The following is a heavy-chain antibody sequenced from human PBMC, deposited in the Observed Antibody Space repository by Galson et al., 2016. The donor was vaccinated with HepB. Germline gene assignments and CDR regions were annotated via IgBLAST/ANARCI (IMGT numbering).Heavy chain of an antibody. CDR2: ISSGHTYI. CDR1: GFTFTGHT. V-gene: IGHV3-21*01. CDR3: AREFGIQVVGAVDFDY. Sequence: SLRLSCAASGFTFTGHTIHWVRQAPGRGLEWVSCISSGHTYIHYADSVRGRFTISRDNAKNSVSLQMNSLRAEDTAVYFCAREFGIQVVGAVDFDYWGQGTLVTVSS. J-gene: IGHJ4*02. D-gene: IGHD3-10*01.